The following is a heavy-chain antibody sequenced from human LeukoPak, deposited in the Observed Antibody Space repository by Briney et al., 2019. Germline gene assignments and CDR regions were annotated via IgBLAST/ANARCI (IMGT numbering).Heavy chain of an antibody. CDR1: GGSFSGYY. CDR3: ARQVPAANFDY. Sequence: PSETLSLTCAVYGGSFSGYYWSWIRQPPGKGLEWIGEINHSGSTNYNPSLKSRVTISVDTSKNQFSLKLSSVTAADTAVYYCARQVPAANFDYWGQGTLVTVPS. V-gene: IGHV4-34*01. D-gene: IGHD2-2*01. J-gene: IGHJ4*02. CDR2: INHSGST.